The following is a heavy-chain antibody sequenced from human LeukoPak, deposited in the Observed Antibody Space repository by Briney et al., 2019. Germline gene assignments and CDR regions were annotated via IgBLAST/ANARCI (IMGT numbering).Heavy chain of an antibody. J-gene: IGHJ3*02. CDR1: GYIFTTLD. Sequence: ASVTVSCKASGYIFTTLDINWVRQATGQGLEWLGWMNPNSGHTGFAQKFQGRLTLTRNTSISTAYMELTSLRSEDTAVYYCARGYCSSTSCYSSSSLGAFDIWGQGTMVTVSS. D-gene: IGHD2-2*02. CDR3: ARGYCSSTSCYSSSSLGAFDI. CDR2: MNPNSGHT. V-gene: IGHV1-8*03.